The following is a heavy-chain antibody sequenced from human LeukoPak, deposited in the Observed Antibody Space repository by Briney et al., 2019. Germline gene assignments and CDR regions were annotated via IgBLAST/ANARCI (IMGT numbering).Heavy chain of an antibody. CDR3: AKKRYSSGWSRLYYFDY. Sequence: GGSLRLSCAASGFTVSSNYMSWVRQAPGKGLEWVSVIYSGGSTYYADSVKGRFTISRGNSKNTLYLQMNSLRAEDTAVYYCAKKRYSSGWSRLYYFDYWGQGTLVTVSS. V-gene: IGHV3-53*01. CDR2: IYSGGST. D-gene: IGHD6-19*01. CDR1: GFTVSSNY. J-gene: IGHJ4*02.